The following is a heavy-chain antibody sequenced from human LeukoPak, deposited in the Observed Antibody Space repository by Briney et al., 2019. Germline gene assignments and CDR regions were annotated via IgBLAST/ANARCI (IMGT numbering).Heavy chain of an antibody. CDR1: RGSISRPY. D-gene: IGHD6-19*01. J-gene: IGHJ5*02. CDR3: ASHGSYRSHWYKGLDA. Sequence: SETLSLTCTVSRGSISRPYRGSLRQPPGKGLEWIGYTYYSGSTNYNPSLKSRVTISVDSSKNQFSLRLTSVTATYTAAYYCASHGSYRSHWYKGLDAWCQGTLVIVSS. V-gene: IGHV4-59*08. CDR2: TYYSGST.